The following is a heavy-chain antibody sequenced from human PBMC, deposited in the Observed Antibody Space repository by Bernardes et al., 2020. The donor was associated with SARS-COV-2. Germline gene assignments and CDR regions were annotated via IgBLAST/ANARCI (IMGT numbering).Heavy chain of an antibody. Sequence: VGSLRLSCAGMRVSSNYLSWVRQAPGKGLEWVSVIHTGGSTYYADSVRGRFTISRDIPRNTWYLQMNSLRAEDTAVYYCARGGNDFGDISGMDVWGQGTTVTVSS. CDR1: MRVSSNY. CDR2: IHTGGST. D-gene: IGHD4-17*01. V-gene: IGHV3-66*01. CDR3: ARGGNDFGDISGMDV. J-gene: IGHJ6*02.